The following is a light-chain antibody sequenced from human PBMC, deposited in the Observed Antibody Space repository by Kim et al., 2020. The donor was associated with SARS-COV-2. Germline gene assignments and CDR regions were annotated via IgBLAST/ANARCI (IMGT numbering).Light chain of an antibody. CDR2: GKN. V-gene: IGLV3-19*01. CDR1: SLRSYY. J-gene: IGLJ2*01. CDR3: NSRDSNGNVV. Sequence: SSELTQDPAVSVALGQTVRITCQGDSLRSYYASWYQQKPGQAPVLVIYGKNNRPSGIPDRFSGSNSGNTASLTITGAQAEDEADYYCNSRDSNGNVVFGGGTQLTVL.